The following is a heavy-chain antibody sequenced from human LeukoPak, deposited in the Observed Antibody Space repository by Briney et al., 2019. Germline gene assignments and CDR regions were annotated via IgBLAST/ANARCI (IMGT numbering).Heavy chain of an antibody. CDR3: ARHPVFPGVSGSYYGYFYGMDV. J-gene: IGHJ6*02. CDR2: IYYSGST. Sequence: SETLSLTCTVSGGSISSSSYYWGWIRQPPGKGLEWIGSIYYSGSTYYNPSLKSRVTISVDTSKNQFSLKLSSVTAADTAVYYCARHPVFPGVSGSYYGYFYGMDVWGQGTTVTVSS. V-gene: IGHV4-39*01. D-gene: IGHD1-26*01. CDR1: GGSISSSSYY.